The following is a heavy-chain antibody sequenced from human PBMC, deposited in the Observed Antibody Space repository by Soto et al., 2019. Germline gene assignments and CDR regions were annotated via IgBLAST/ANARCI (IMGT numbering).Heavy chain of an antibody. CDR2: IYPIESDA. CDR3: VRHGRSGGSSYSGWFDP. V-gene: IGHV5-51*01. CDR1: GYTFANYW. D-gene: IGHD2-15*01. Sequence: GESLKISCEASGYTFANYWIGWVRQMPGKGLELMGIIYPIESDARYSPSFQGQVIISADKSINTAYLQWSSLRASDTAIYYCVRHGRSGGSSYSGWFDPWGQGTLVTVSS. J-gene: IGHJ5*02.